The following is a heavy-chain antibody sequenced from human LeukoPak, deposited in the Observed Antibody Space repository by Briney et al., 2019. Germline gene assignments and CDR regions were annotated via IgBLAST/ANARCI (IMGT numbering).Heavy chain of an antibody. CDR1: GGSISSYY. V-gene: IGHV4-59*12. Sequence: SETLSLTCTVSGGSISSYYWSWIRQPPGKGLEWIGYIYYSGSTNYNPSLKSRVTISVDTSKNQFSLKLSSVTAADTAVYYCARVTTYYDFWSGRGQMDVWGKGTTVTVSS. CDR3: ARVTTYYDFWSGRGQMDV. D-gene: IGHD3-3*01. J-gene: IGHJ6*04. CDR2: IYYSGST.